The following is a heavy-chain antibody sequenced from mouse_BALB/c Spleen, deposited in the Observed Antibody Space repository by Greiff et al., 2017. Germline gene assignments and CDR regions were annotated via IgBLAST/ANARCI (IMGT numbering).Heavy chain of an antibody. CDR3: ARGFFAY. CDR1: GFTFTDYY. Sequence: EVQVVESGGGLVQPGGSLRLSCATSGFTFTDYYMSWVRQPPGKALEWLGFIRNKANGYTTEYSASVKGRFTISRDNSQSILYLQMNTLRAEDSATYYCARGFFAYWGQGTLVTVSA. V-gene: IGHV7-3*02. CDR2: IRNKANGYTT. J-gene: IGHJ3*01.